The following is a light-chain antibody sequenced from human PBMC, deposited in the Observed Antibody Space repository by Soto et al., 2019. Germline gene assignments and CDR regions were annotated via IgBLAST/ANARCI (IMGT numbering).Light chain of an antibody. V-gene: IGLV2-14*01. CDR1: SSDVGGYNY. CDR3: SSFTSSRTVV. J-gene: IGLJ2*01. Sequence: QSALTQPASVSGSPGQSITISCTGTSSDVGGYNYVSWYQQHPGKAPKLMIYDVSNRPSGVSNRFSGSKSGNTASLTISGLQAEDEAYYYCSSFTSSRTVVFGGGTKVTVL. CDR2: DVS.